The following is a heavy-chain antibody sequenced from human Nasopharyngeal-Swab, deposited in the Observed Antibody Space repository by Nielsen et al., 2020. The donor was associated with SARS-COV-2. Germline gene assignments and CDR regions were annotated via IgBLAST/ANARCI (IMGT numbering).Heavy chain of an antibody. CDR2: INPFFDTS. CDR3: ARGDSSGWAYYAFDI. J-gene: IGHJ3*02. CDR1: GGTFSNFA. Sequence: SVKVSCKASGGTFSNFAINWVRQAPGQGLEWMGGINPFFDTSNYAQKFQGRVTITADESTSTAFMELSSLRSEDTAVYYCARGDSSGWAYYAFDIWGQGTMVTVSS. D-gene: IGHD6-19*01. V-gene: IGHV1-69*13.